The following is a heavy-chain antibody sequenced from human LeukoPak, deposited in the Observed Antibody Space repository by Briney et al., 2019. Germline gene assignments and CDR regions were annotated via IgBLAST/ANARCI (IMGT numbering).Heavy chain of an antibody. CDR2: VYYTGNT. Sequence: SETLSLTCAVSGGSINRDNWWTWVRQPPGKGLEWIGEVYYTGNTHYNPSLQSRVTISVDKSKNQFSLDLSSVTAADTAVYYCARRGGTVGATTGYFDYWGQGTLVTVSS. CDR3: ARRGGTVGATTGYFDY. V-gene: IGHV4-4*02. D-gene: IGHD1-26*01. J-gene: IGHJ4*02. CDR1: GGSINRDNW.